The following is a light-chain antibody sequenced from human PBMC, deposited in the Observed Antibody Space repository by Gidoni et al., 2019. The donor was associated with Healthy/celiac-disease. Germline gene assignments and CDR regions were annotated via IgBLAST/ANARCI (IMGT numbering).Light chain of an antibody. CDR2: DVS. CDR3: CSYAGSYTVV. Sequence: QSALTQPRSVSGSPGQSVTISCTRTSSDVGGYNYVSWYQQHPGKAPKLMIYDVSKRPSGVPDRFSGSKSGNTASLTISALQAEDEADYYCCSYAGSYTVVFGGGTKLTVL. CDR1: SSDVGGYNY. J-gene: IGLJ2*01. V-gene: IGLV2-11*01.